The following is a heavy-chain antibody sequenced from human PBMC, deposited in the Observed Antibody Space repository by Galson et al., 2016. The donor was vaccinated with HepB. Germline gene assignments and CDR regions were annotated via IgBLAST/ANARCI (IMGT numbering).Heavy chain of an antibody. V-gene: IGHV3-74*01. D-gene: IGHD5-24*01. CDR1: GFTFSGFW. CDR3: ARAGGWIQQDFDY. Sequence: SLRLSCAASGFTFSGFWIHWVRQVPGKGLVWVSRINGFGFSTSYADSVKGRFTISRDNAKNTVYLQVNSLRAEDTAVYYCARAGGWIQQDFDYWGQGTLVTVSS. CDR2: INGFGFST. J-gene: IGHJ4*02.